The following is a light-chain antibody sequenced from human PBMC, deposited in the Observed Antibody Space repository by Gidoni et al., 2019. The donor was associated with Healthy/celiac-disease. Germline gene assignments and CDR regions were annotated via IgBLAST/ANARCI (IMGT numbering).Light chain of an antibody. V-gene: IGKV3-20*01. Sequence: LVFTPAPGTLSLSPGARATPPCRASQSVSSSYLAWYQQKPGQAPRLLIYGASSRATGIPDRFSGSGSGTDFTLTISRLEPEDFAVYYCQQYGSSSLTFGGGTKVEIK. CDR1: QSVSSSY. CDR3: QQYGSSSLT. CDR2: GAS. J-gene: IGKJ4*01.